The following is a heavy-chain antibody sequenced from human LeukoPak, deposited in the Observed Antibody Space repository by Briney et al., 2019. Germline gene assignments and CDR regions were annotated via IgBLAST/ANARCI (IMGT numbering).Heavy chain of an antibody. Sequence: GGSLRLSRAASGFTFSSYAMSWVRQAPGKGLEWVSVIYSGGSTYYADSVKGRFTISRDNSKNTLYLQMNSLRAEDTAVYYCARSPAFTHWGQGTLVTVSS. D-gene: IGHD2-2*01. CDR1: GFTFSSYA. CDR3: ARSPAFTH. J-gene: IGHJ4*02. V-gene: IGHV3-53*01. CDR2: IYSGGST.